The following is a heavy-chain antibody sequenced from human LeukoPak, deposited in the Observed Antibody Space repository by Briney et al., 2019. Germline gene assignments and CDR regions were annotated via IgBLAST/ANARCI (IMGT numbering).Heavy chain of an antibody. Sequence: PGGSLRLSCAASGFTFSSYAMRWVRQAPGKGLEWVSAISGSGGSTYYADSVKGRFTISRDNSENTLYLQMNSLRAEDTAVYYCAKDHTPRIGGVPDAFDIWGQGTMVTVSS. V-gene: IGHV3-23*01. CDR1: GFTFSSYA. D-gene: IGHD1-26*01. J-gene: IGHJ3*02. CDR3: AKDHTPRIGGVPDAFDI. CDR2: ISGSGGST.